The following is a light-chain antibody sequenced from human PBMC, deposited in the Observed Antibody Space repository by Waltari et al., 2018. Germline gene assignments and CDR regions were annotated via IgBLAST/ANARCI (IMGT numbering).Light chain of an antibody. CDR2: AAS. V-gene: IGKV1-39*01. CDR3: QQCYSTPLT. Sequence: DIQMTQSPSSLSASVGDRVTITCRASQSISSYLPWYQQKPGKAPKLLIYAASSLQSGVPSRFSGSGSGTDFTLTISSLQPEDFATYYCQQCYSTPLTFGEGTKVEIK. J-gene: IGKJ4*01. CDR1: QSISSY.